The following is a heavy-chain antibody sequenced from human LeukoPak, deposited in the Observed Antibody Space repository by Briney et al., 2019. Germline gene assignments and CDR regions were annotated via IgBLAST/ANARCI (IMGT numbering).Heavy chain of an antibody. CDR1: GYIFTAYH. Sequence: APVKVSCKASGYIFTAYHMHWVRQAPGQGLEWMGWINPNSGGTNYAPKFQGRVTMTRDTSFTTAYMELTGLTSDDTAIYYCARQDRVSPTFPNNWFDPWGQGTLVTVSS. V-gene: IGHV1-2*02. CDR2: INPNSGGT. J-gene: IGHJ5*02. CDR3: ARQDRVSPTFPNNWFDP. D-gene: IGHD2-8*01.